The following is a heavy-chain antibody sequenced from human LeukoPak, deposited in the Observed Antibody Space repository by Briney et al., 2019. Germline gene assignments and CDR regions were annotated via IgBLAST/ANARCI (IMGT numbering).Heavy chain of an antibody. CDR3: ARFGGRRLRKGDFWSDYYRYFDL. CDR2: INHSGST. CDR1: GGSFSGYY. V-gene: IGHV4-34*01. Sequence: SETLSLTCAVYGGSFSGYYWSWIRQPPGKGLEWIGEINHSGSTNYNPSLKSRVTISVDTSKNQFSLKLYSVTAADTAVYYCARFGGRRLRKGDFWSDYYRYFDLWGRGTLVTVSS. J-gene: IGHJ2*01. D-gene: IGHD3-3*01.